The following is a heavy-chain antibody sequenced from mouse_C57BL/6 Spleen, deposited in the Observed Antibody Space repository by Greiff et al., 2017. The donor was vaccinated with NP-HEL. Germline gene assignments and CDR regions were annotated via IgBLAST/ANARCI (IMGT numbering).Heavy chain of an antibody. Sequence: QVHVKQPGTELVKPGASVKLSCKASGYTFTSYWMHWVKQRPGQGLEWIGNINPSNGGTNYNEKFKSKATLTVDKSSSTAYMQLSSLTSEDSAVYYCARVYRGYWYFDVWGTGTTVTVSS. D-gene: IGHD2-12*01. J-gene: IGHJ1*03. V-gene: IGHV1-53*01. CDR3: ARVYRGYWYFDV. CDR1: GYTFTSYW. CDR2: INPSNGGT.